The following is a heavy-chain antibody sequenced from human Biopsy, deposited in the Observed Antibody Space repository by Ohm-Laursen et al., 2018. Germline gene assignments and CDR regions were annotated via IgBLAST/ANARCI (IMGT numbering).Heavy chain of an antibody. Sequence: TLSLTCTVSGGSISSGGSYWSWIRQRPGKGLEWIGYIFNSANTYYNPSLKNLITTSGDTSKNQFSLKLNSVTVADTAVYYCARGDYFDSNGYFWFDPWGQGTLVTVSS. CDR3: ARGDYFDSNGYFWFDP. CDR2: IFNSANT. D-gene: IGHD3-22*01. V-gene: IGHV4-31*01. CDR1: GGSISSGGSY. J-gene: IGHJ5*02.